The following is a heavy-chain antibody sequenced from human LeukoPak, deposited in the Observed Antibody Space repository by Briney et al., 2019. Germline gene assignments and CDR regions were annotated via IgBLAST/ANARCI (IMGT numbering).Heavy chain of an antibody. D-gene: IGHD6-13*01. CDR2: IYYSGST. V-gene: IGHV4-59*08. CDR3: ARQDSSNWSDVLDY. Sequence: PSETLSLTCTVSGGSISSYYWSWIRQPPGKGLEWIGYIYYSGSTNYNPSLKSRVTISVDTSKNQFSLKLSSLTAADTAVYYCARQDSSNWSDVLDYWGQGTLVTVSS. CDR1: GGSISSYY. J-gene: IGHJ4*02.